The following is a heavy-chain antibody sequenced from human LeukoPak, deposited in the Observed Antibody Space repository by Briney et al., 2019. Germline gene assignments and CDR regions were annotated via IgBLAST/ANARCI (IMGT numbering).Heavy chain of an antibody. CDR1: GLTFSSHE. CDR2: ISRSGSTI. V-gene: IGHV3-48*03. CDR3: ARNGYGDYSPIF. Sequence: GGSLRLSCAASGLTFSSHEMNWVRQAPGKGVEWVSYISRSGSTIYYAHSVKGRFTISRHNAKNSLYLQMNSLRVEDTALYYCARNGYGDYSPIFGGQGTLVTVSS. D-gene: IGHD4-17*01. J-gene: IGHJ4*02.